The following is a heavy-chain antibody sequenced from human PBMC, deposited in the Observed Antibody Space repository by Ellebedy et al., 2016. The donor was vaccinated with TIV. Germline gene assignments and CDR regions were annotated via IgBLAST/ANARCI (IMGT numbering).Heavy chain of an antibody. Sequence: PGGSLRLSCAASGFTFSNYWMHWVRQVPGKGLVWVSRINSDGGSTSYADSVKGRFSISRDNAKNTLYLQMNSLRAEDTAVYFCARDLYSSEGMDVWGQGTTVTVSS. CDR2: INSDGGST. V-gene: IGHV3-74*01. J-gene: IGHJ6*02. D-gene: IGHD6-19*01. CDR1: GFTFSNYW. CDR3: ARDLYSSEGMDV.